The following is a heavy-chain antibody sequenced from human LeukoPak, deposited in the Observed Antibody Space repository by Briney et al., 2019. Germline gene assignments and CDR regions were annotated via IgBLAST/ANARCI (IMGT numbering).Heavy chain of an antibody. V-gene: IGHV3-7*03. J-gene: IGHJ4*02. CDR2: IKQDGSEK. Sequence: PGGSLRLSCAASGFTFSSYWMSWVRQAPGKGLEWVANIKQDGSEKYYVDSVKGRFTISRDNSKNTLYLQMNSLRAEDTAVYYCAKALPRYYDFWSGYYCDYWGQGTLVTVSS. CDR1: GFTFSSYW. D-gene: IGHD3-3*01. CDR3: AKALPRYYDFWSGYYCDY.